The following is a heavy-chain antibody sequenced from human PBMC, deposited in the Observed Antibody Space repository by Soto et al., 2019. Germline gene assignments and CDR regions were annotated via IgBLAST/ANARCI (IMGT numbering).Heavy chain of an antibody. CDR1: GFTFSSFW. CDR3: AKRGVDTFGLSY. D-gene: IGHD3-10*01. J-gene: IGHJ4*02. CDR2: INTDGSST. Sequence: EVQLVESGGGLVQPGGSLRPSCAVSGFTFSSFWMHWVRQAPGGGLVWVSRINTDGSSTSYADSVKGRFTISRDNAKNTLYLQMNSLRVEDTAMYYCAKRGVDTFGLSYWGQGTLVTVSS. V-gene: IGHV3-74*01.